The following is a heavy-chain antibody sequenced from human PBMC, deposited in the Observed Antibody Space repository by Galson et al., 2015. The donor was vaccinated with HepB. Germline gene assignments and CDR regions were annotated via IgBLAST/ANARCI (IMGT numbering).Heavy chain of an antibody. CDR3: ARGGADYGDYVVEGY. J-gene: IGHJ4*02. V-gene: IGHV1-69*04. CDR2: IIPILGIA. D-gene: IGHD4-17*01. CDR1: GGTFSSYA. Sequence: SVKVSCKASGGTFSSYAISWVRQAPGQGLEWMGRIIPILGIANYAQKFQGRVTITADKSTSTAYMELSSLRSEDTAVYYCARGGADYGDYVVEGYWGQGTLVTVSS.